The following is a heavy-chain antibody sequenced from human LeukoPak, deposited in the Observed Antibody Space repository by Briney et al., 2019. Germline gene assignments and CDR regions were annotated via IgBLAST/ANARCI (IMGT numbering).Heavy chain of an antibody. CDR3: ARLPYYYGSGSRDGGDY. V-gene: IGHV1-46*03. D-gene: IGHD3-10*01. CDR1: GYTFTSYY. Sequence: APVKVSCKASGYTFTSYYMHWVRQAPGQGLEWMGIINPSGGSTSYAQKFQGRVAMTRDTSTSTVYMELSSLRSEDTAVYYCARLPYYYGSGSRDGGDYWGQGTLVTVSS. CDR2: INPSGGST. J-gene: IGHJ4*02.